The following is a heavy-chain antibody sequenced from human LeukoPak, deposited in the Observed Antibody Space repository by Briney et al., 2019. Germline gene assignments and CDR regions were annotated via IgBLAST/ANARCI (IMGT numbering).Heavy chain of an antibody. Sequence: GGSLRLSCAASRFTFSTYSMNWVRQAPGKGLERVSFISTSSSYIYYADSVKGRFTISRDNARNSLYLQMNSLRAEDTAVYYCARDPGTTQTLHDAFDIWGQGTMVTVSS. CDR3: ARDPGTTQTLHDAFDI. J-gene: IGHJ3*02. CDR1: RFTFSTYS. V-gene: IGHV3-21*01. D-gene: IGHD1-7*01. CDR2: ISTSSSYI.